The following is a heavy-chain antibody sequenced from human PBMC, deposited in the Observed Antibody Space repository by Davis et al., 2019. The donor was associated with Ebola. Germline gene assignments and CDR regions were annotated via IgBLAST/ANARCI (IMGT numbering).Heavy chain of an antibody. D-gene: IGHD4-11*01. CDR2: IISNSGGT. CDR3: ARGHNYAHEY. Sequence: ASVKVSCKASGYTFTDYNIHWVRQAPGHGLEWMGRIISNSGGTNYAQKFQGRVTMTRDTSISTAYMELSSLRYDDTADYYCARGHNYAHEYWGQGTLVTVSS. J-gene: IGHJ4*02. CDR1: GYTFTDYN. V-gene: IGHV1-2*06.